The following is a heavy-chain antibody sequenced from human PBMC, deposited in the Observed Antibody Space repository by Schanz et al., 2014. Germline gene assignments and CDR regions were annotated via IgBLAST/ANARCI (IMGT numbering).Heavy chain of an antibody. V-gene: IGHV3-48*01. CDR1: GFAFSSYG. Sequence: EVQLVESGGGLVQPGGSLRLSCLASGFAFSSYGMNWLRQAPGKGLEWVSYISGSSRTIYYADSMKGRFTMSRDNAKNSVFLQMNTLRAEDTAVYYCARKMKLGVYGGKGHDSLDIWGQGTMVTVSS. D-gene: IGHD4-17*01. CDR3: ARKMKLGVYGGKGHDSLDI. J-gene: IGHJ3*02. CDR2: ISGSSRTI.